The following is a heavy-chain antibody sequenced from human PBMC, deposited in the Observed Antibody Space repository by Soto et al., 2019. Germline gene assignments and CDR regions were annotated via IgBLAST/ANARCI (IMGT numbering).Heavy chain of an antibody. J-gene: IGHJ5*02. D-gene: IGHD3-10*01. V-gene: IGHV1-69*06. CDR2: IIPIFGTA. CDR1: GGTFSSYA. CDR3: ARLLLWFGEGKANWFDP. Sequence: QVQLVQSGAEVKKPGSSVKVSCKASGGTFSSYAISWVRQAPGQGLEWMGGIIPIFGTANYAQKLQGRVTMTTDTSTNTAYRELRSLRSDDTAVYYCARLLLWFGEGKANWFDPWGQGTLVTVSS.